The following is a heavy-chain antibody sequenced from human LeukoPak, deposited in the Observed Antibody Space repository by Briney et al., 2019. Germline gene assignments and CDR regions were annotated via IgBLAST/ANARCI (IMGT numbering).Heavy chain of an antibody. V-gene: IGHV3-23*01. CDR1: GFTFSSYA. Sequence: GGSLRLSCAASGFTFSSYAMTWVRQAPGKGLEWVSTISGSGGSTYYADSVKGRFTISRDNSKNTLYLQMKSLRAGDTAVYYCAKGLLWFDPWGQGTLVTVSS. J-gene: IGHJ5*02. CDR3: AKGLLWFDP. CDR2: ISGSGGST.